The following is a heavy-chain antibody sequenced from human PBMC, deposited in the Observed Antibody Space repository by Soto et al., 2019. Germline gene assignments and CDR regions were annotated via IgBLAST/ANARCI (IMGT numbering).Heavy chain of an antibody. CDR2: INPKTGAT. J-gene: IGHJ5*02. CDR3: AKTYDGSGQPSHWFAP. CDR1: GYTFIGYY. V-gene: IGHV1-2*02. D-gene: IGHD3-22*01. Sequence: GASVKVSCKASGYTFIGYYINWVRQAPGQGLEWVGWINPKTGATNYAQRFQGRVTLTRDTSITTAYMDLSSLRSDDTATYYCAKTYDGSGQPSHWFAPWGQGTPVTVSS.